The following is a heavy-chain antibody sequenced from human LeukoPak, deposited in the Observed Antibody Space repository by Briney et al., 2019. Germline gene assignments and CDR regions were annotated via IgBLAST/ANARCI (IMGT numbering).Heavy chain of an antibody. J-gene: IGHJ3*02. D-gene: IGHD2-15*01. CDR3: ARVDVCSGGSCYPDAFDI. Sequence: GGSLRLSCAASGVTFSSYWMHWVRQAPGKGLVWVSRINSDGSSTSYADSVKGRFTISRDNAKNTLYLQMNSLRAEDTAVYYCARVDVCSGGSCYPDAFDIWGQGTMVTVSS. V-gene: IGHV3-74*01. CDR1: GVTFSSYW. CDR2: INSDGSST.